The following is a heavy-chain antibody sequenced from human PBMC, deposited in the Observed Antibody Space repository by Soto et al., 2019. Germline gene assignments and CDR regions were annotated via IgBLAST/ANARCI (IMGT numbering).Heavy chain of an antibody. J-gene: IGHJ6*01. CDR1: RFTFTSYG. CDR3: AKAWAVEVVAAGIGRGMDV. V-gene: IGHV3-30*18. CDR2: ISYDGSNK. Sequence: PGGSLRLSCAASRFTFTSYGMHWVRQAPGKGLEWLAVISYDGSNKYYADSVKGRFISSRDNSKNTLYLQMMRLRALDTAVYYCAKAWAVEVVAAGIGRGMDVWAEGTPVTVS. D-gene: IGHD2-2*02.